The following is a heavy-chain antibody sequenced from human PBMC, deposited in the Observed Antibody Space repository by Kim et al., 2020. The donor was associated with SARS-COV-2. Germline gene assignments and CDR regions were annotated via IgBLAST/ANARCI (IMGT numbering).Heavy chain of an antibody. Sequence: SETLSLTCTVSGGSISSSSHYWGWIRQAPGKGLDWIGSIYYSGSTYYNPSLESRVTISIETAKNQFSLKLNSVTAADTAVYYCARYGDQYLFDSWGQGTLVTVSS. V-gene: IGHV4-39*01. CDR1: GGSISSSSHY. CDR2: IYYSGST. D-gene: IGHD4-17*01. CDR3: ARYGDQYLFDS. J-gene: IGHJ4*02.